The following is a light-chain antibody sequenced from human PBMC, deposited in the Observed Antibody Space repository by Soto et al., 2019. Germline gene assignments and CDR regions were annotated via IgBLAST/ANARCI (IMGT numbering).Light chain of an antibody. J-gene: IGLJ1*01. CDR3: SSYTSSSTPV. V-gene: IGLV2-14*01. CDR1: SSVVGDYNY. Sequence: QSALTQPASVSGSPGQSITISCTGTSSVVGDYNYVSWYQQRPGKAPKLMIYDVSNRPSGVSNRFSGSKSGNTASLTISGLQAEDEADYYCSSYTSSSTPVFGTGNKVTVL. CDR2: DVS.